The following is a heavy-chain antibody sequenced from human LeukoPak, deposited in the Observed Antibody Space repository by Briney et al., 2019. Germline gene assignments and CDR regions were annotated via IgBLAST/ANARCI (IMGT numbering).Heavy chain of an antibody. CDR2: INHSGST. CDR1: GESFSGYY. CDR3: AESSGSSVFDY. Sequence: SETLSLTCAVYGESFSGYYWSWIRQPPGKGLEWIGEINHSGSTNYNPSLKSRVTISVDTSKNQFSLKLSSVTAADMAVYYCAESSGSSVFDYWGQGTLVTVSS. J-gene: IGHJ4*02. D-gene: IGHD3-10*01. V-gene: IGHV4-34*01.